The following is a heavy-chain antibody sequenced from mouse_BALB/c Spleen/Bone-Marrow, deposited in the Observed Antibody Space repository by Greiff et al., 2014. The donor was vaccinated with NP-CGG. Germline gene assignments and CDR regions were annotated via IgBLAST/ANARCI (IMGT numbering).Heavy chain of an antibody. J-gene: IGHJ4*01. V-gene: IGHV14-3*02. D-gene: IGHD2-3*01. CDR3: ARWLLPYGLDY. Sequence: EVKLVESGAELVKPGASVKLSCTASGFNIKDTYMHRVKQRPEQGLEWIGRIDPANGNTKYDPKFQGKATITADTSSNTAYLQLSSLTSEDTAVYYCARWLLPYGLDYWGQGTSVTVSS. CDR2: IDPANGNT. CDR1: GFNIKDTY.